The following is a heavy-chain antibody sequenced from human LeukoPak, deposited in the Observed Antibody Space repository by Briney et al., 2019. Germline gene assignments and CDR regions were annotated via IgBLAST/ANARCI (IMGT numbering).Heavy chain of an antibody. Sequence: GGSLRLSCAASGFTFSSYAMHWVRQAPGKGLEWVAVISYDGSNKYYADSVKGRFTISRDNSKNTLYLQMNSLRAEGTAVYYCARDPYCSSTSCYHYFDYWGQGTLVTVPS. J-gene: IGHJ4*02. CDR3: ARDPYCSSTSCYHYFDY. CDR2: ISYDGSNK. V-gene: IGHV3-30-3*01. CDR1: GFTFSSYA. D-gene: IGHD2-2*01.